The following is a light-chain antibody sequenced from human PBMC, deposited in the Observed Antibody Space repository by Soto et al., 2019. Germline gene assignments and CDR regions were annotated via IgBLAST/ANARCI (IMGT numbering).Light chain of an antibody. J-gene: IGKJ1*01. V-gene: IGKV3-20*01. CDR1: QSVSSTY. Sequence: EIVLTQSPGTLSLSPGERATLSCRASQSVSSTYLAWYQQKPGQAPRLLIYGASSRATDIPDRFSGSGSGTDFTLTISRLEPDDFAVYYCQKYGSSPGTFGQGTTVEI. CDR3: QKYGSSPGT. CDR2: GAS.